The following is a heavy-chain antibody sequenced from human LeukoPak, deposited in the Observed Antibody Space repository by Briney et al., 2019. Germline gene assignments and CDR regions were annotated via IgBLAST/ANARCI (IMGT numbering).Heavy chain of an antibody. CDR1: GFTFNRYW. Sequence: PGGSLRLSCAASGFTFNRYWTNWVRQAPRKGLEWVANIDQDGSETFLVDSVKGRFTISRDNAKNSLFLQMNSLRAEDTAVYYCGRGGNYPDYWGQGTLVTVSS. J-gene: IGHJ4*02. CDR3: GRGGNYPDY. V-gene: IGHV3-7*03. D-gene: IGHD1-7*01. CDR2: IDQDGSET.